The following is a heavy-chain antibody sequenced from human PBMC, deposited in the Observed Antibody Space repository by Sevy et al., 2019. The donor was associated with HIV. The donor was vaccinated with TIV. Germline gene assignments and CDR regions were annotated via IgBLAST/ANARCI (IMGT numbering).Heavy chain of an antibody. CDR2: ISAYNGNT. Sequence: ASVKVSCKASGYTFTSYGISWVRQAPGQGLEWMGWISAYNGNTNYAQKLQGRVTMTTDTSTSTAYMELRSLRSDDTAVYYCAREGEMYAIRQGYYFDYWGQGTLVTVSS. J-gene: IGHJ4*02. CDR3: AREGEMYAIRQGYYFDY. V-gene: IGHV1-18*04. CDR1: GYTFTSYG. D-gene: IGHD2-8*01.